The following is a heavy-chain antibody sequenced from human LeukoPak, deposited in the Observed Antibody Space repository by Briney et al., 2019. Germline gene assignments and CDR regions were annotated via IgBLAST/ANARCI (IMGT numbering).Heavy chain of an antibody. CDR2: IFTSGWN. V-gene: IGHV4-4*09. Sequence: AESLCLTCAVSGFSISSYYLSWVRQSPGKGLEWVAYIFTSGWNDYNPSLKTRVTMSVDTSKNQLSLELRFLTAADTAVYYCATSHDVKSAPYDLWGQGTLVTVSS. CDR3: ATSHDVKSAPYDL. CDR1: GFSISSYY. J-gene: IGHJ5*02. D-gene: IGHD2-21*01.